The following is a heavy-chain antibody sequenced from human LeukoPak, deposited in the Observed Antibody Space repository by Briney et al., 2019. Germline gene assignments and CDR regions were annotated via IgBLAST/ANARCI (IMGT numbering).Heavy chain of an antibody. CDR1: GFTXXSYA. Sequence: SXAAXGFTXXSYAMSWARQAPGKGMEWVSAISGSGGSTYYADSVKGRFTISRDNSKNTLYLQMNSLRAEDTAVYYCAKDSGYSSGWFDYWGQGTLVTVSS. CDR2: ISGSGGST. D-gene: IGHD6-19*01. V-gene: IGHV3-23*01. J-gene: IGHJ5*01. CDR3: AKDSGYSSGWFDY.